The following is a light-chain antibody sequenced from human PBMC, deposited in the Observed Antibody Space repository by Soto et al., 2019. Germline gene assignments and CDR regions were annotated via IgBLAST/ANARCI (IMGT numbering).Light chain of an antibody. CDR3: QAWDSSTASYV. J-gene: IGLJ1*01. CDR2: QDS. Sequence: YELTQPPSVSVSPGQTASITCSGDKLGDKYACWYQQKPGQSPVLVIYQDSKRPSGIPERFSGSNSGNTATLTISGTQAMDEADYYCQAWDSSTASYVFGTGTRSPS. V-gene: IGLV3-1*01. CDR1: KLGDKY.